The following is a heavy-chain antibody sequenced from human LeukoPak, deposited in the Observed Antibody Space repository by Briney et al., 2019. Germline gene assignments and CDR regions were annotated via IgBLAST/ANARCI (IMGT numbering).Heavy chain of an antibody. J-gene: IGHJ6*02. CDR2: ISNSGTYI. CDR1: GFTFSTYS. Sequence: GGSLRLSCVASGFTFSTYSINWVRQAPGRGLEWVSSISNSGTYIYYADSLKGRFTISRDNAKNSLFLQMNSLRAEDTAVYYCARDPYYGTNSRYYYYYGMDVWGQGTTVTVSS. D-gene: IGHD4-23*01. V-gene: IGHV3-21*01. CDR3: ARDPYYGTNSRYYYYYGMDV.